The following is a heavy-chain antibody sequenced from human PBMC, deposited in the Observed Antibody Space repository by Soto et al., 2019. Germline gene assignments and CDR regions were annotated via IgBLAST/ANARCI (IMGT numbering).Heavy chain of an antibody. D-gene: IGHD2-15*01. CDR1: GGSIISGY. V-gene: IGHV4-59*01. Sequence: TLSLTCTVSGGSIISGYWSWIRQPPGKGLEWIGYISHSGNTNYNPSVKSRVTLSVDTPKNQFSLRLSSVTTADTAVYYCAGLRGYAGSPIDYWGQGTLVTVSS. CDR3: AGLRGYAGSPIDY. CDR2: ISHSGNT. J-gene: IGHJ4*02.